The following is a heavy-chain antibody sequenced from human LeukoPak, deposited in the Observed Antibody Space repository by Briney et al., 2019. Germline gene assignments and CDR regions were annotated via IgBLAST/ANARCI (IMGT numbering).Heavy chain of an antibody. J-gene: IGHJ4*02. CDR1: GGTFSSYT. V-gene: IGHV1-69*02. D-gene: IGHD6-19*01. Sequence: ASVKVSCKASGGTFSSYTISWVRQAPGQGLEWMGRIIPILGIANYAQKFQGRVTITADKSTSTAYMELSSLRSEDTAVYYRASPQVGGWYSSHYFDYWGQGTLVTVSS. CDR3: ASPQVGGWYSSHYFDY. CDR2: IIPILGIA.